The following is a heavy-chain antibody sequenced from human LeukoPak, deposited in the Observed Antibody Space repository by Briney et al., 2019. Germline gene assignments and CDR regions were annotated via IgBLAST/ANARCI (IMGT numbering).Heavy chain of an antibody. CDR2: ISSSSSYI. CDR3: ARQYCSGGSCYVDAFDI. CDR1: GFTFSSYS. D-gene: IGHD2-15*01. J-gene: IGHJ3*02. V-gene: IGHV3-21*01. Sequence: PGGSLRLSCAASGFTFSSYSMNWVRQAPGKGLEWVSSISSSSSYIYYADSEKGRFTISRDNAKNSLYLQMNSLRAEDTAVYYCARQYCSGGSCYVDAFDIWGQGTMVTVSS.